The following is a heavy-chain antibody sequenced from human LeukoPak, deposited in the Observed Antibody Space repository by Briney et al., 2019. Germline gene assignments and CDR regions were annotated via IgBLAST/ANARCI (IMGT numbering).Heavy chain of an antibody. J-gene: IGHJ6*03. D-gene: IGHD6-13*01. Sequence: ASVKVSCKASGYTFTDYYLHWVRQAPGQGLEWMGWINPKSGGTNYAQKFQGRVTMTRDTSISTIYMELSRLISDDTAVYYCARESRLAAAGTGYYYMDVWGKGTTVTISS. CDR2: INPKSGGT. V-gene: IGHV1-2*02. CDR3: ARESRLAAAGTGYYYMDV. CDR1: GYTFTDYY.